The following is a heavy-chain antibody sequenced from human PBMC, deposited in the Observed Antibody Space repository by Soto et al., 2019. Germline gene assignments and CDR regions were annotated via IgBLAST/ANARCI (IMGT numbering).Heavy chain of an antibody. Sequence: SETLSLTCTVSGGSISSSSYYWGWIRQPPGKGLEWIGSIYYSGSTYYNPSLKSRVTISVDTSKNQFSLKLSSVTAADTAVYYCARETHAYGDYDYWGQGTLVTVSS. CDR2: IYYSGST. J-gene: IGHJ4*02. CDR1: GGSISSSSYY. CDR3: ARETHAYGDYDY. D-gene: IGHD4-17*01. V-gene: IGHV4-39*02.